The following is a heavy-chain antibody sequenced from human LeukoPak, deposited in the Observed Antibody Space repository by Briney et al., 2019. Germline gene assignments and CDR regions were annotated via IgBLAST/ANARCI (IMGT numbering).Heavy chain of an antibody. CDR2: IKQGGSDK. CDR1: GFTFSTHW. CDR3: ARLQCSSTGCYNYFYYYMDV. D-gene: IGHD2-2*01. J-gene: IGHJ6*03. Sequence: GGSLRLSCAASGFTFSTHWMSWVRQAPGTGLEWVANIKQGGSDKYYVDSVKGRFTISRDDSKNSLFLQMNNLTAEDTAVYYCARLQCSSTGCYNYFYYYMDVWGKGTTVTVSS. V-gene: IGHV3-7*01.